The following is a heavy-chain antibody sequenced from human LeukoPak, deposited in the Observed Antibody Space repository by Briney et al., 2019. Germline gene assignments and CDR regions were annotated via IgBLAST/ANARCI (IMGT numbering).Heavy chain of an antibody. CDR2: IKQDGSEK. J-gene: IGHJ3*02. V-gene: IGHV3-7*01. CDR1: GFTFSSYW. D-gene: IGHD3-3*01. Sequence: GGSLRLSCGASGFTFSSYWMSWVRQAPGKGLEWVANIKQDGSEKYYVDSVKGRFTISRDNAKNSLYLQMNSLRAEDTAVYYCAREAYYDFWTHKKGAFDIWGQGTMVTVSS. CDR3: AREAYYDFWTHKKGAFDI.